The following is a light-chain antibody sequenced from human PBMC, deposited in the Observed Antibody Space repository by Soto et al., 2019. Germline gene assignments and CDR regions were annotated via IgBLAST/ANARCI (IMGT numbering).Light chain of an antibody. J-gene: IGKJ4*01. CDR2: GSS. CDR1: QNISSSY. CDR3: QQYASSPLT. Sequence: EVVLTQSPGTLPLSPGERAALSCRTSQNISSSYLAWYQQKRGQAPRLLIYGSSNRATGISDRFSGSGSGTDFTLTISRLEPEDFAVCFCQQYASSPLTFGGGTKVEVK. V-gene: IGKV3-20*01.